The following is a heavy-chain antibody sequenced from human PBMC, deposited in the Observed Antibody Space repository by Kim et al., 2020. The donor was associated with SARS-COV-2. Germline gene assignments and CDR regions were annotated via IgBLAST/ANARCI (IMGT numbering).Heavy chain of an antibody. CDR3: ARVLVVYAPDYYYYMDV. V-gene: IGHV4-34*01. J-gene: IGHJ6*03. CDR1: GGSFSGYY. Sequence: SETLSLTCAVYGGSFSGYYWSWIRQPPGKGLEWIGEINHSGSTNYNPSLKSRVTISVDTSKNQFSLKLSSVTAADTAVYYCARVLVVYAPDYYYYMDVWGKGTTVTVSS. D-gene: IGHD2-8*02. CDR2: INHSGST.